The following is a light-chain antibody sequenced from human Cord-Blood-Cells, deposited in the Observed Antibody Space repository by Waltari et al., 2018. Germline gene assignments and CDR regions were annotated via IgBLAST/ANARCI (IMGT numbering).Light chain of an antibody. V-gene: IGLV3-21*04. CDR2: YDS. CDR3: QVWDSSSDHWV. CDR1: NIGSKS. J-gene: IGLJ3*02. Sequence: SYVLTQPPSVSVAPRKTARITCGGNNIGSKSVHWYQQKPGQAPVLVIYYDSDRPSGIPERFSGSNSGNTATLTISRVEAGDEAGYYCQVWDSSSDHWVFGGGAKLTVL.